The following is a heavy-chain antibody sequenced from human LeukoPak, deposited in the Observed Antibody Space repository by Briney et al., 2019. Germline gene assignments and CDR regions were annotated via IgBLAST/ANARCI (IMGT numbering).Heavy chain of an antibody. CDR2: IYYSGST. CDR1: GGSISSSSYY. D-gene: IGHD3-22*01. CDR3: ARTEMYYYDSSGYFPFDY. J-gene: IGHJ4*02. Sequence: SETLSLTCTVSGGSISSSSYYWGWIRQPPGKGLEWIGSIYYSGSTYYNPSLKSRVTISVDTSKNQFSLKLSSVTAADTAVYYCARTEMYYYDSSGYFPFDYWGQGTLVTVSS. V-gene: IGHV4-39*07.